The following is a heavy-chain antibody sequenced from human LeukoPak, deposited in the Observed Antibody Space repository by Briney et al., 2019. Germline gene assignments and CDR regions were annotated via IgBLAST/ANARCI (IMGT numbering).Heavy chain of an antibody. J-gene: IGHJ6*02. Sequence: SVKVSCKASGGTFSSYAISWVRQAPGQGLEWMGGIIPIFGTANYAQKFQGRVTITADESTSTAYMELRSLRSDDTAVYYCARNGYCSSTSCPRGYYYYYYGMDVWGQGTTVTVSS. V-gene: IGHV1-69*13. CDR3: ARNGYCSSTSCPRGYYYYYYGMDV. D-gene: IGHD2-2*01. CDR2: IIPIFGTA. CDR1: GGTFSSYA.